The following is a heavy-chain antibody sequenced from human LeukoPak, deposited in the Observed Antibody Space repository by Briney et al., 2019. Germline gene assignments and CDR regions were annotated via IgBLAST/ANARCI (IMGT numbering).Heavy chain of an antibody. D-gene: IGHD1-1*01. V-gene: IGHV4-34*01. Sequence: TPSETLSLTCAVYGGSFSGYYWSWIRQPPGKGLEWIGEINHSGSTNYNPSLKSRVTISVDTSKNQFSLKLSSVTAADTAVYYCARGRYRFDYWGQGTLVTVSS. CDR2: INHSGST. CDR3: ARGRYRFDY. CDR1: GGSFSGYY. J-gene: IGHJ4*02.